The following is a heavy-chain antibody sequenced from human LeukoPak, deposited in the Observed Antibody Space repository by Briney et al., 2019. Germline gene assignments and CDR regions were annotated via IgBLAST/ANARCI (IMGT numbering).Heavy chain of an antibody. Sequence: ALVKVPCKASGIPFSSPVISWVPQAPGQGLEWMGRIIPIFGTSNNAQKFQGRVTITSDESTSTAYMELSSLRSEDTAVYYCAAVRYGSSTSCYIKGEVEPARTYYYYYYMDVWGKGTTVTVSS. D-gene: IGHD2-2*02. CDR3: AAVRYGSSTSCYIKGEVEPARTYYYYYYMDV. CDR1: GIPFSSPV. CDR2: IIPIFGTS. V-gene: IGHV1-69*13. J-gene: IGHJ6*03.